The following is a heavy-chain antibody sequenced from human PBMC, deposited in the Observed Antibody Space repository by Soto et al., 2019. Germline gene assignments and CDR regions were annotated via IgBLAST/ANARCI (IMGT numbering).Heavy chain of an antibody. V-gene: IGHV4-34*01. CDR3: ARATGYCSGGSCTEYFQH. D-gene: IGHD2-15*01. J-gene: IGHJ1*01. CDR2: INHSGST. CDR1: GGSFSGYY. Sequence: SETLSLTCAVYGGSFSGYYWSWIRQPPGKGLEWIGEINHSGSTNYNPSLKSRVTISVDTSKNQFSLKLSSVTAADTAVYYCARATGYCSGGSCTEYFQHWGQGTLVTVSS.